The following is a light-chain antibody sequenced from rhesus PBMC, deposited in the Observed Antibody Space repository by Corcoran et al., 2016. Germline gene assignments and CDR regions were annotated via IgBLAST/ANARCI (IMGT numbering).Light chain of an antibody. CDR2: KAS. V-gene: IGKV1-74*01. CDR3: QHNYGTPYS. J-gene: IGKJ2*01. Sequence: DIQMTQSPSSLSASVGDRVTITCRTSENVNNYLNWYQQKPGKAPKLLIYKASTLQSGVPSRFIGSGSGTEYTFTISSLQSEDVATYYCQHNYGTPYSFGQGTKVEIK. CDR1: ENVNNY.